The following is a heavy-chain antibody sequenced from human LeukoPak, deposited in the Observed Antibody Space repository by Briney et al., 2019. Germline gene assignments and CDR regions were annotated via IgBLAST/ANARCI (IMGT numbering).Heavy chain of an antibody. CDR2: ISSSGSTI. CDR1: GFTFSSYE. Sequence: GGSLRLSCAASGFTFSSYEMNWVRQAPGKGLERVSYISSSGSTIYYADSVKGRFTISRDNSKNTLYLQMNSLRAEDTAVYYCAKDLDYYGSGSAFDYWGQGTLVTVSS. D-gene: IGHD3-10*01. J-gene: IGHJ4*02. CDR3: AKDLDYYGSGSAFDY. V-gene: IGHV3-48*03.